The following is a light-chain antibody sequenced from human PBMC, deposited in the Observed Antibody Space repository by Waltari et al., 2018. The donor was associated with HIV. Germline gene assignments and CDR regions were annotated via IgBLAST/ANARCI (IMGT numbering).Light chain of an antibody. CDR3: CSYAGSSTYV. J-gene: IGLJ1*01. V-gene: IGLV2-23*02. Sequence: QSALTQPASVSGSPGQSITISCTGTSSAGGGYNSVSWYQHHPGTAPKPVIYDVSKRPSGVSNRFSGSKSGNTASLTISGLQAEDEADYYCCSYAGSSTYVFGTGTKVTVL. CDR2: DVS. CDR1: SSAGGGYNS.